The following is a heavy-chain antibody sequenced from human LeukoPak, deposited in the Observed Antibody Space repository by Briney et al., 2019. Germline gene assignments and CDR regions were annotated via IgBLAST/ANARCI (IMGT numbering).Heavy chain of an antibody. CDR1: GGSFSGYY. J-gene: IGHJ3*02. V-gene: IGHV4-34*01. D-gene: IGHD2-15*01. Sequence: SSETLSLTCAVYGGSFSGYYWSWIRQPPGKVLEWIGEINHSGSTNYNPSLKSRVTISVDTSKNQFSLKLSSVTAADTAVYYCARGTPLISFDIWGQGTMVTVSS. CDR2: INHSGST. CDR3: ARGTPLISFDI.